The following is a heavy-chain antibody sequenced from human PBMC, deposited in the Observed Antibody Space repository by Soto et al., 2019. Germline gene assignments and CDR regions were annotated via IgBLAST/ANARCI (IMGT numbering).Heavy chain of an antibody. CDR3: ARVTMVRGVIIAKRKYYFDY. V-gene: IGHV4-4*02. D-gene: IGHD3-10*01. J-gene: IGHJ4*02. CDR1: GGSISSSNW. Sequence: PSETLSLTCAVSGGSISSSNWWSWVRQPPGKGLEWIGEIYHSGSTNYNPSLKSRVTISVDKSKNQFSLKLSSVTAADTAVYYCARVTMVRGVIIAKRKYYFDYWGQGTLVTVSS. CDR2: IYHSGST.